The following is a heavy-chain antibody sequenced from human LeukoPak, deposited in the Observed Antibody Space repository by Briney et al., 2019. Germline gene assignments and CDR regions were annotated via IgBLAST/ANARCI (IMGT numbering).Heavy chain of an antibody. V-gene: IGHV3-23*01. CDR2: ISGSGGST. Sequence: GGSLRLSCAASGFTFSSYAMSWVRQARGKGLEWVSAISGSGGSTYYADSVKGRSTISRDNSKNTLYLQMNSLRAGDTAVYYCAREIYCGGDCYDYFDYWGQGTLVTVSS. CDR1: GFTFSSYA. J-gene: IGHJ4*02. D-gene: IGHD2-21*02. CDR3: AREIYCGGDCYDYFDY.